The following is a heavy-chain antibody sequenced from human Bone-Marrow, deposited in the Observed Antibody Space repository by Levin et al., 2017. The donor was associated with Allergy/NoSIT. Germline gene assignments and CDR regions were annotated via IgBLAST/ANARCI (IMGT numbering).Heavy chain of an antibody. V-gene: IGHV1-18*01. CDR2: TSGDNGKT. Sequence: ASVKVSCKPSGYKFIDYGISWVRQAPGQGLEWMGWTSGDNGKTQYGQRFQGRVTMTTDTSTTTAYMELRSLRYDDTAIYYCARDDMYYDVLTGYDYDYGMDVWGQGTTVIVSS. CDR3: ARDDMYYDVLTGYDYDYGMDV. CDR1: GYKFIDYG. J-gene: IGHJ6*02. D-gene: IGHD3-9*01.